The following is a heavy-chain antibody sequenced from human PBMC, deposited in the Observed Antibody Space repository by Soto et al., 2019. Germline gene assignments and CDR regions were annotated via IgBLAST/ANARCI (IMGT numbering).Heavy chain of an antibody. Sequence: PSETLSLTCTVSGGSISSLYWNWIRQPPGKTLEWIGTIYYHGNTYSNPSLKSRVTISVDTSNNQLSLKLRSVTAADTAVYYCARHDGFSSGWIFDYWGHGTLVTVS. J-gene: IGHJ4*01. CDR1: GGSISSLY. V-gene: IGHV4-59*04. D-gene: IGHD6-19*01. CDR2: IYYHGNT. CDR3: ARHDGFSSGWIFDY.